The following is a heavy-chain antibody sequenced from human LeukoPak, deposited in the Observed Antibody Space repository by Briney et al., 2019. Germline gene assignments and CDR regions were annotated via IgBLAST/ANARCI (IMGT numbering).Heavy chain of an antibody. D-gene: IGHD5-18*01. CDR1: GFTFSSYP. CDR2: ITGNGETT. Sequence: PGGSLRLSCTASGFTFSSYPMYWVRQAPGKGLEWVSAITGNGETTYYADSMKGRFTLSRDNSKNTLYLQMNSLRAEDTAVYYCVRVTHSSYSYGYGHGDYWGQGTLVTVSS. CDR3: VRVTHSSYSYGYGHGDY. V-gene: IGHV3-23*01. J-gene: IGHJ4*02.